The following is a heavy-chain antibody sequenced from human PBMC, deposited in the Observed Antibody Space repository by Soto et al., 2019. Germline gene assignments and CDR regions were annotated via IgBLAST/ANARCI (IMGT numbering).Heavy chain of an antibody. CDR2: IYYSGST. J-gene: IGHJ5*02. CDR3: ARGIGGYCISTSCYGWFDP. D-gene: IGHD2-2*01. CDR1: GGSISSGGYY. Sequence: SETLSLTCTVSGGSISSGGYYWSWIRQHPGKGLEWIGYIYYSGSTYYNPSLKSRVTISVDTSKNQFSLKLSSVTAADTAVYYCARGIGGYCISTSCYGWFDPWGQGTLVTVSS. V-gene: IGHV4-31*03.